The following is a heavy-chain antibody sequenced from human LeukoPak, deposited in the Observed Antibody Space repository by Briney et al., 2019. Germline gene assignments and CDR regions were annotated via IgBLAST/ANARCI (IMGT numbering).Heavy chain of an antibody. D-gene: IGHD6-13*01. Sequence: GGSLRLSCAASGFTLSSYGMHWVRQGSGKGLEWVAFIRYDGTNKYYADSVKGRFTISRDNSKNTLHLQMNSLRADDTAVYYCAKDRAAAAGTVDYWGQGTLVTVSS. CDR3: AKDRAAAAGTVDY. CDR1: GFTLSSYG. CDR2: IRYDGTNK. J-gene: IGHJ4*02. V-gene: IGHV3-30*02.